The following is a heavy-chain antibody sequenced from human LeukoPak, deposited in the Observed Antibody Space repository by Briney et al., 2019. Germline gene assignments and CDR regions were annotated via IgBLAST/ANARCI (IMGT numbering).Heavy chain of an antibody. V-gene: IGHV3-48*01. Sequence: PGGSLRLSCAASGFTFSGYSMNWVRQAPGTGLEWVSYISSSSSIMYYADSVKGRFTIPRDNAKNSLYLLMNSLRAEDTAVYYCAREPLDYWGQGTLVTVSS. CDR1: GFTFSGYS. CDR2: ISSSSSIM. J-gene: IGHJ4*02. CDR3: AREPLDY.